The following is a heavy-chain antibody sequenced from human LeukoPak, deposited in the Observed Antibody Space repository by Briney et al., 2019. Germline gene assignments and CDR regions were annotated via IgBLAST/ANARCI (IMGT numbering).Heavy chain of an antibody. D-gene: IGHD6-19*01. CDR2: INHSGST. CDR3: AFRGWSFDY. J-gene: IGHJ4*02. V-gene: IGHV4-34*01. CDR1: GGSFSGYY. Sequence: SETLSLTCAVYGGSFSGYYWSWIRQPPGKGLEWIGEINHSGSTNYNPSLKTRATVSVDTSKNQFSLKLSSVTAADTAVYYCAFRGWSFDYWGQGTLVTVSS.